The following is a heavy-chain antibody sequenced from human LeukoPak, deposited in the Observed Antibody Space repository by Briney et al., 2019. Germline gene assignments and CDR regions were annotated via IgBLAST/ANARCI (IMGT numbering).Heavy chain of an antibody. CDR1: GGCFSGYY. V-gene: IGHV4-34*01. CDR3: ARDQFTYYYGSGRKSAFDI. D-gene: IGHD3-10*01. J-gene: IGHJ3*02. CDR2: INHSGST. Sequence: SETLSLTCAVYGGCFSGYYWSWIRQPPGKGLEGIGEINHSGSTNYNPSLKGRVTISVDTSKNQFSLKLSSVTAADTAVYYCARDQFTYYYGSGRKSAFDIWGQGTMVTVSS.